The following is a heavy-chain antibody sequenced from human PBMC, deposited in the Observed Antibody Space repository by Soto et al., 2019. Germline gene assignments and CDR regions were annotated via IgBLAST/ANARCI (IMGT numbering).Heavy chain of an antibody. J-gene: IGHJ5*02. CDR2: FKSNNDAGTT. CDR3: TTDPDDSSGYSYCFEP. V-gene: IGHV3-15*01. CDR1: GFTFSNAW. D-gene: IGHD3-22*01. Sequence: GGSLRLSCAASGFTFSNAWMSWDRQAPGKGLEWVGRFKSNNDAGTTDYAAAVKGRFTISRDDSKNTLYLQMNSLKTENTAVYYCTTDPDDSSGYSYCFEPWGQGTLVTVSS.